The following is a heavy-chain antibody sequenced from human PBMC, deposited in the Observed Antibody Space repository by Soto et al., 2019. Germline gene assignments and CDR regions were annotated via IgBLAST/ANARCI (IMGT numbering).Heavy chain of an antibody. CDR3: AREFTGVSSYYYYYGMDV. CDR1: GGSISSGDYY. CDR2: IYYSGST. D-gene: IGHD3-10*01. J-gene: IGHJ6*02. V-gene: IGHV4-30-4*01. Sequence: QVQLQESGPGLVKPSQTLSLTCTVSGGSISSGDYYWSWIRQPPGKGLEWIGYIYYSGSTYYNPSLKRRVTISVDTSKNQFSLKLSSVTAADTAVYYCAREFTGVSSYYYYYGMDVWGQGTTVTVSS.